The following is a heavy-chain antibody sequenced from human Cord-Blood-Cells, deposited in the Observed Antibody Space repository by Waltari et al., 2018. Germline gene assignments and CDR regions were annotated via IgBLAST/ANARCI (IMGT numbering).Heavy chain of an antibody. Sequence: QVQLVESGRGVVPPGRSLRLSCAASGFTFRSYAMHWVPQAPGKGLEWVAVISYDGSNKYYADSVKGRFTISRDNSKNTLYLQMNSLRAEDTAVYYCAKEPTGYSSSWSFDYWGQGTLVTVSS. D-gene: IGHD6-13*01. V-gene: IGHV3-30*18. CDR2: ISYDGSNK. CDR3: AKEPTGYSSSWSFDY. CDR1: GFTFRSYA. J-gene: IGHJ4*02.